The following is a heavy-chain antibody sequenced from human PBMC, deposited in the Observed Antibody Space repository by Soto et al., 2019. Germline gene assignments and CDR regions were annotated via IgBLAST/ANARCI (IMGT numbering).Heavy chain of an antibody. CDR1: GGSTSGYY. V-gene: IGHV4-59*01. D-gene: IGHD1-26*01. Sequence: QVQLQESGPGLVKPSETVSVTCNVSGGSTSGYYWTWIRQSPGEGLEWIGYIHSSGTATYNPSLKSRVTISIDTSKNQVYLRVTSVTAADTAMYYCARHKKWAEQSWFDPWGQGTQVTVSS. CDR3: ARHKKWAEQSWFDP. CDR2: IHSSGTA. J-gene: IGHJ5*02.